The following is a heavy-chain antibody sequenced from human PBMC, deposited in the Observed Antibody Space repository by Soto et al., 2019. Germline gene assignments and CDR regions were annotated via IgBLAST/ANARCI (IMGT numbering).Heavy chain of an antibody. CDR3: ARVWFLEQQFDS. CDR1: GYSFTSYD. CDR2: MNPNSGNT. Sequence: QVQLVQSGAEVKKPGASVKVSCKTSGYSFTSYDMNWVRQATGQGLEWVGWMNPNSGNTGYAQKFQGRVTMTRDTSIKTAYMELTSLTSEDTAVYYCARVWFLEQQFDSWGQGTLVTVSS. D-gene: IGHD3-3*01. J-gene: IGHJ4*02. V-gene: IGHV1-8*01.